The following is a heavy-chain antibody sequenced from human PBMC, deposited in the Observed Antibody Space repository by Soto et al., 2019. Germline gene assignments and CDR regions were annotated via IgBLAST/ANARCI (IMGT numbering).Heavy chain of an antibody. Sequence: QLQLQESGPGLVKPSETLSLTCTVSGGSISSSSYYWGWIRQPPGKGLEWIGSIYYSGSTYYNPSRQRRVTISVDTSNNQFSLKLSSVPAADTAVYYCARHRRIAAAVRSWFDPWGQGTLVTVSS. CDR2: IYYSGST. CDR1: GGSISSSSYY. V-gene: IGHV4-39*01. J-gene: IGHJ5*02. CDR3: ARHRRIAAAVRSWFDP. D-gene: IGHD6-13*01.